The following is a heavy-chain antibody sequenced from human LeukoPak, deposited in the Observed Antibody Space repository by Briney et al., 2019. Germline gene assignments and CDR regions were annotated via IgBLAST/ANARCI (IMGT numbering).Heavy chain of an antibody. Sequence: SETLSLTCTVSGGSVSSSSYYWGWIRQPLGKGLEWIGSVYFSGTTYYNPSLKSRVTISVATSKNHFSLKLNSVTAADTAVYYCARHEVGYCSSPSCYGGNWLDPWGQGTLVTVSS. D-gene: IGHD2-2*01. CDR1: GGSVSSSSYY. J-gene: IGHJ5*02. CDR2: VYFSGTT. CDR3: ARHEVGYCSSPSCYGGNWLDP. V-gene: IGHV4-39*01.